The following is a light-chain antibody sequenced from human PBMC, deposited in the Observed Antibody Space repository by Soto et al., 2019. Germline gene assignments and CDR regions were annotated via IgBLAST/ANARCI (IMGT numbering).Light chain of an antibody. V-gene: IGKV1-17*01. Sequence: DIQMTQSPSSLSASVGDRVTITCRASQGIRKDLCWYQQRPGKAPKRLIFGASSLQSGVPSRFSGSASGTEFTLTISRLQPEDFEPYFCLQHNSYPLTFGGGTKVELK. CDR3: LQHNSYPLT. CDR2: GAS. CDR1: QGIRKD. J-gene: IGKJ4*01.